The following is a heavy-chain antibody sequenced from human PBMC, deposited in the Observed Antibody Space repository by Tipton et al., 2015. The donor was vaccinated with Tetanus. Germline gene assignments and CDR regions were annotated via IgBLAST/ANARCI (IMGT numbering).Heavy chain of an antibody. CDR3: ASHFWTGYYMRGSYYYGMDV. CDR2: SRNRANNYSP. J-gene: IGHJ6*02. Sequence: SLRLSCAASGFTISDHYMDWVRQAPGKGLEWVGRSRNRANNYSPQYAASVKGRFTISRDDSRNSVYLQMNSLNTEDTAVYYCASHFWTGYYMRGSYYYGMDVWGQGTTVIVSS. D-gene: IGHD3/OR15-3a*01. V-gene: IGHV3-72*01. CDR1: GFTISDHY.